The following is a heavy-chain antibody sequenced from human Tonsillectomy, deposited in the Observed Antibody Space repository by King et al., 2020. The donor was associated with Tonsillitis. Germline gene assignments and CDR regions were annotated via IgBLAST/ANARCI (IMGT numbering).Heavy chain of an antibody. D-gene: IGHD5-24*01. Sequence: EVQLVESGGGLVQPGGSLTLSCEASGFTFSTYPMNWVRQAPGKGLEGISYISSSSSTKYYADSVKGRLTISRDNAKNSLYMQMNGLRAEDTAVYYCARARESYGYKFDYWGQGTLVSVSS. V-gene: IGHV3-48*01. CDR1: GFTFSTYP. J-gene: IGHJ4*02. CDR3: ARARESYGYKFDY. CDR2: ISSSSSTK.